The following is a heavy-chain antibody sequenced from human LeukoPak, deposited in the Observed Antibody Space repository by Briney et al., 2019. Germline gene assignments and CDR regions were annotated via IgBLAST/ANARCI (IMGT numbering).Heavy chain of an antibody. Sequence: SETLSLXCTVSGYSISSGYYWGWIRQPPGKGLEWIGSIYHSGSTYYNPSLKSRVTISVDTSKNQFSLKLSSVTAADTAVYYSASRFWSGYIDYWGQGTLVTVSS. J-gene: IGHJ4*02. CDR3: ASRFWSGYIDY. D-gene: IGHD3-3*01. V-gene: IGHV4-38-2*02. CDR2: IYHSGST. CDR1: GYSISSGYY.